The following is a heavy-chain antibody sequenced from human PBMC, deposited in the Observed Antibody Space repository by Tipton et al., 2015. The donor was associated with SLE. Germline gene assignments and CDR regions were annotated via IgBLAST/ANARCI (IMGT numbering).Heavy chain of an antibody. CDR1: GGTFSSYA. J-gene: IGHJ3*02. CDR3: ARERGTGYYDSIGGAFDI. Sequence: QVQLVQSGAEVKKPGSSVKVSCKASGGTFSSYAISWVRQAPGQGLEWMGWISAYNGNTNYAQKLQGRVTMTTDTSTSTAYMELRSLRSDDTAVYCCARERGTGYYDSIGGAFDIWGQGTTVTVSS. CDR2: ISAYNGNT. D-gene: IGHD3-22*01. V-gene: IGHV1-18*01.